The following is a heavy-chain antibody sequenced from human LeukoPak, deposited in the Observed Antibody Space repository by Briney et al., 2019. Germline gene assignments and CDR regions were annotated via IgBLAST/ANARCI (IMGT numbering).Heavy chain of an antibody. D-gene: IGHD3-10*01. CDR3: ARVEGGSGSYYKPFDY. V-gene: IGHV3-74*01. CDR2: INSDGSST. Sequence: GGSLRLSCAASGFTFSSYWMHWVRQAPGKGLMWVSRINSDGSSTNYADSVKGRFTISRDNARNTLYLQMNSLRAEDTAVYYCARVEGGSGSYYKPFDYWGQGTLVTVSS. J-gene: IGHJ4*02. CDR1: GFTFSSYW.